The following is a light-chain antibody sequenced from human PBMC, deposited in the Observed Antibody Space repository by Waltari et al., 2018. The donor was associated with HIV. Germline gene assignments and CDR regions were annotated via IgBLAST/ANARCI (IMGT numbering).Light chain of an antibody. V-gene: IGLV2-14*03. CDR1: SRDDGCSNY. J-gene: IGLJ2*01. CDR3: NSYTTSSTLHVV. CDR2: DVS. Sequence: HSALTQPPSVSGSPGQSTTISCTGTSRDDGCSNYFSWYQHHPGKAPKLMIYDVSNRPSGVPNRFSGSKSGNTASLTISGLQAEDEADYYCNSYTTSSTLHVVFGGGTKLTVL.